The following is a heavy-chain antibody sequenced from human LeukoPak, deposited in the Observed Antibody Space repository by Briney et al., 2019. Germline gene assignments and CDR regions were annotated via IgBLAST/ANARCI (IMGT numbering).Heavy chain of an antibody. D-gene: IGHD3-22*01. J-gene: IGHJ5*02. Sequence: SETLSLTCTVSGGSISSYYWSWIRQPPGKGLEWIGYIYYSGSTNYNPSLKSRVTISVDTSKNQFSLKLSSVTAADTAVYYCARAGTPITMIVVESNWFDPWGQGTLVTVSS. CDR2: IYYSGST. V-gene: IGHV4-59*01. CDR1: GGSISSYY. CDR3: ARAGTPITMIVVESNWFDP.